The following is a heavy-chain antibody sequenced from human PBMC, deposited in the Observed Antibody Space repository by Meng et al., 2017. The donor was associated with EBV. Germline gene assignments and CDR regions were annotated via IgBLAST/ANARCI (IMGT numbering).Heavy chain of an antibody. V-gene: IGHV1-69*01. CDR1: GGTFRRDA. CDR3: ASESGRGFTPDY. Sequence: QVRLVESGAEVKKPVSAVKVSCNASGGTFRRDAVSWVRQAPGQGLEWMGGLIPMSDAPHYAQKFQGRVTMTADESTNTHYMDLSGLRFEDTAVYYCASESGRGFTPDYWGQGTLVTVSS. D-gene: IGHD3-10*01. J-gene: IGHJ4*02. CDR2: LIPMSDAP.